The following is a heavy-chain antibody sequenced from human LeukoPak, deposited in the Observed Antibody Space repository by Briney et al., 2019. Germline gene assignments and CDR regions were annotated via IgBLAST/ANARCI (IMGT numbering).Heavy chain of an antibody. D-gene: IGHD2-21*02. CDR3: ARDQGGSVVTPFDY. J-gene: IGHJ4*02. Sequence: ASVKVSCKASGYTFSGYYMHWVRHAPRQGLEWMGWINPKSGGTNFAQKFQGRVTMTRDMSINTAYMEVSGLTSDDTAVYYCARDQGGSVVTPFDYWGQGTLVTVSS. CDR2: INPKSGGT. CDR1: GYTFSGYY. V-gene: IGHV1-2*02.